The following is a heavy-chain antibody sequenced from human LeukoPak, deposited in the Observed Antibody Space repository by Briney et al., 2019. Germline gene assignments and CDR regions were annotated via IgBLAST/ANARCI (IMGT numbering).Heavy chain of an antibody. CDR3: VQVGSNYYLN. V-gene: IGHV3-64D*06. CDR2: ISKNGDDT. D-gene: IGHD4-11*01. J-gene: IGHJ4*02. Sequence: GGSLRLSCSASGFTFSDYPMHWVRQTPGKGLAYVSAISKNGDDTYYADSVKGRFTISRDNSKNTLYLQMSSLRTEDAAVFYCVQVGSNYYLNWGQGTLVIVSS. CDR1: GFTFSDYP.